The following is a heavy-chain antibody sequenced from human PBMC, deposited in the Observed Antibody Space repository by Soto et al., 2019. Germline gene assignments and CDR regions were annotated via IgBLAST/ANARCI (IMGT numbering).Heavy chain of an antibody. J-gene: IGHJ6*02. D-gene: IGHD3-10*01. Sequence: SETLSLTCAVYGESFSGYYWSWIRQPPGKGLEWIGEINHSGSMNYNPSLKSRVTMSVDTSKNQFSLNLNSVTAADTAVYYCARWPRYGSGSYYYYYSGLDVRGQGTTVTVSS. V-gene: IGHV4-34*01. CDR3: ARWPRYGSGSYYYYYSGLDV. CDR1: GESFSGYY. CDR2: INHSGSM.